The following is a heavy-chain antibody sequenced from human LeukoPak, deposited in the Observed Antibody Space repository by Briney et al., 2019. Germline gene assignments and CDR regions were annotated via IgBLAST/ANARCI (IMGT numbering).Heavy chain of an antibody. Sequence: GGSLRLSCAASGFTFSSYAMSWVRQAPGKGLEWVSAISGSGGSTYYADSVKGRFTISRDNSKNTLYLQMNSLRAEDTAVYYCAKGGGGVVVVPASIDYFDYWGQGTLVTVSS. D-gene: IGHD2-2*01. CDR1: GFTFSSYA. V-gene: IGHV3-23*01. CDR2: ISGSGGST. J-gene: IGHJ4*02. CDR3: AKGGGGVVVVPASIDYFDY.